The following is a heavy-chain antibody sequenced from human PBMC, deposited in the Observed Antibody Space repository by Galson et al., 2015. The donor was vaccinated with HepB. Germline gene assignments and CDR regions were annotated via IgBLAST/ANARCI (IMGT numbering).Heavy chain of an antibody. V-gene: IGHV6-1*01. J-gene: IGHJ4*02. CDR2: TYYRSKWYI. CDR1: GDSASNNSPA. CDR3: ARDPGYSLDY. D-gene: IGHD5-18*01. Sequence: CAISGDSASNNSPAWNLIRQSPSRGLEWLGRTYYRSKWYIDYAESVKSRITINRDTSKNQFSLQLNSVTPDDTGVYYCARDPGYSLDYWGQGTQVTVSS.